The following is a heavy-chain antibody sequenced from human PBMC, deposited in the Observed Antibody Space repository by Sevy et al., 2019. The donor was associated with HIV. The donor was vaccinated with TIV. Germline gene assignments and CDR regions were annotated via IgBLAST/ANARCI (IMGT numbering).Heavy chain of an antibody. CDR2: ISGSATFI. J-gene: IGHJ5*02. CDR1: GFTFSDYY. V-gene: IGHV3-11*01. Sequence: GGYLRLSCAASGFTFSDYYMSWIRQAPGKGLEWVSYISGSATFIHYADSLQGRFTISRDNAKNSLYLQMNSLRAEDTAVYYCARGESFGELGNWFDPWGQGTLVTVSS. D-gene: IGHD3-10*01. CDR3: ARGESFGELGNWFDP.